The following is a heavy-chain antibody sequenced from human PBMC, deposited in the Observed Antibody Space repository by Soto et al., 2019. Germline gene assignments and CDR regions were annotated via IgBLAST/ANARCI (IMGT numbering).Heavy chain of an antibody. D-gene: IGHD6-19*01. J-gene: IGHJ6*02. CDR2: IIPIFGTA. Sequence: QVQLVQSGAEVKKPGSSVKVSCKASGGTFSSYAISWVRQAPGQGLEWMGGIIPIFGTANYAQKFQGRVTITADESTSTAYMELSSLRSEDTAVYYCARDVRVSSGWDRTTPPPQDGMDVWGQGTTVTVSS. V-gene: IGHV1-69*01. CDR1: GGTFSSYA. CDR3: ARDVRVSSGWDRTTPPPQDGMDV.